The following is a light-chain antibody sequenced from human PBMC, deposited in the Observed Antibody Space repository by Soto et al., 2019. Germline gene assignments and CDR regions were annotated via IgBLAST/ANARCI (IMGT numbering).Light chain of an antibody. Sequence: IQMTQSPSSLSASVGDRVTISCRASQGIRSDLAWYQQKPGKVPKLLIYGASKLESGVPSRFSGSGFGTDFTLTISSLQPEDFATYYCLQDFNFPWAFGQGTKVEIK. CDR3: LQDFNFPWA. V-gene: IGKV1-6*01. CDR1: QGIRSD. J-gene: IGKJ1*01. CDR2: GAS.